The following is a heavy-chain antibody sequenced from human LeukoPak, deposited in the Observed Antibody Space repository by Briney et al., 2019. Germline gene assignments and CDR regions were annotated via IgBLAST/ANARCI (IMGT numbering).Heavy chain of an antibody. J-gene: IGHJ4*02. CDR3: AKEGAAGGKMQFCFDY. D-gene: IGHD6-13*01. V-gene: IGHV3-30*18. CDR2: ISDDGTTR. CDR1: GFTFSSYG. Sequence: PGGSLRLSCAASGFTFSSYGMHWVRQAPGKGLEWVAVISDDGTTRYYEDSVKGRFTISRDNFKNTLYLEMNSLRAEDTAVYYCAKEGAAGGKMQFCFDYWGQGTLVTVSS.